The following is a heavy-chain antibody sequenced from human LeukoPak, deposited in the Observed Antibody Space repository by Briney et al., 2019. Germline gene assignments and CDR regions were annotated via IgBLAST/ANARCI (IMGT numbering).Heavy chain of an antibody. CDR2: ISGSGGNS. Sequence: GGSLRLSCTASGFSFDTYAMNGVRQVPGKGLEWVSGISGSGGNSYYADSVKGRFTISRDNSKNTLYLQMHSLRAEDTAIYYCAKERQGGNSYGDEAFYFDYWGQGTLVTVSS. V-gene: IGHV3-23*01. J-gene: IGHJ4*02. CDR1: GFSFDTYA. D-gene: IGHD4-23*01. CDR3: AKERQGGNSYGDEAFYFDY.